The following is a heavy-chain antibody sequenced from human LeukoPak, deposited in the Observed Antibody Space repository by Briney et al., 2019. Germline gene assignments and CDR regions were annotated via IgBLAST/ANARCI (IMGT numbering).Heavy chain of an antibody. CDR3: ASGHIVATPNWFDP. V-gene: IGHV3-30*04. D-gene: IGHD5-12*01. Sequence: GGSLRLSCAASGFTFSSYAMHWVRQAPGKGLEWVAVISYDGSNKYYADSVKGRFTISRDNAKNSLYLQMNSLRAEDTAVYYCASGHIVATPNWFDPWGQGTLVTVSS. J-gene: IGHJ5*02. CDR2: ISYDGSNK. CDR1: GFTFSSYA.